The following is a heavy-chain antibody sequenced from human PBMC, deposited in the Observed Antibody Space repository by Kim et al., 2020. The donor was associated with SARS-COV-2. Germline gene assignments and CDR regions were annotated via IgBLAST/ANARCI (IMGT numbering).Heavy chain of an antibody. Sequence: SVKVSCKASGDSFNSYVFSWVRQAPGQGLEWMGGIVPLIGTPDYAQTFQGRLTITADESTNTAYMELSNLRSDDTTKYYCARDLYYWGQGTMVTVSS. CDR3: ARDLYY. CDR1: GDSFNSYV. J-gene: IGHJ4*02. V-gene: IGHV1-69*13. CDR2: IVPLIGTP.